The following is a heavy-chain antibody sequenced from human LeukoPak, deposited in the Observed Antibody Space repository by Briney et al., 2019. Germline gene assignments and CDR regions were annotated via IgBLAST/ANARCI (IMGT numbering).Heavy chain of an antibody. V-gene: IGHV4-39*07. CDR2: IYYSGST. CDR3: AREPYGDYGDRATT. CDR1: GGSISSSSYY. Sequence: SETLSLTCTVSGGSISSSSYYWGWIRQPPGRGLEWIGSIYYSGSTYYNPSLKSRVTISVDTSKNQFSLKLSSVTAVDTAVYYCAREPYGDYGDRATTWGQGTLVTVSS. J-gene: IGHJ5*02. D-gene: IGHD4-17*01.